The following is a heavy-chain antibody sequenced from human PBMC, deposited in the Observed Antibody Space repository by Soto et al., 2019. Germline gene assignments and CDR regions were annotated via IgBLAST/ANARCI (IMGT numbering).Heavy chain of an antibody. J-gene: IGHJ4*02. CDR3: AKDVRKDYDTGGYFFDF. CDR2: IIIMFGTT. CDR1: GGTFSSYG. Sequence: SVKVSCKASGGTFSSYGISWVRQAPGQGLEWMGAIIIMFGTTNYAQKFQGRVTITADESTSTVYMELSSLRSEDTAVYYCAKDVRKDYDTGGYFFDFWGQGTQVTVSS. D-gene: IGHD3-22*01. V-gene: IGHV1-69*13.